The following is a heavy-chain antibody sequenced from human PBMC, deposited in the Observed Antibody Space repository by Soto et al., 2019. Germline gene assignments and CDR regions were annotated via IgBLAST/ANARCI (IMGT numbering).Heavy chain of an antibody. V-gene: IGHV3-21*01. CDR1: EITFNTYG. D-gene: IGHD1-26*01. CDR3: ARDVFRGATNAFDI. CDR2: ISSSSSYI. J-gene: IGHJ3*02. Sequence: EVQLVESGGGLVKPGGSLRLSCAASEITFNTYGMNWVRQAPGKGLEWVSSISSSSSYIYYADSVKGRFTISRDNAKNSLYLQMNSLRAEDTAVYYCARDVFRGATNAFDIWGQGTMVTVSS.